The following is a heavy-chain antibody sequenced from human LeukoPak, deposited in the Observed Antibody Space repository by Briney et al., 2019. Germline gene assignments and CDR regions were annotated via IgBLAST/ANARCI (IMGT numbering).Heavy chain of an antibody. D-gene: IGHD1-26*01. Sequence: GGSLRLSCAASGFTFSSNWMHWVRQAPGKGLVWVSRINEDGSTTNYADSVKGRSTIFRDNAKNTLYLQTNSLRAEDTAVYYCVRDLGGRSGHWGQGTLVTVSS. V-gene: IGHV3-74*01. CDR3: VRDLGGRSGH. J-gene: IGHJ4*02. CDR1: GFTFSSNW. CDR2: INEDGSTT.